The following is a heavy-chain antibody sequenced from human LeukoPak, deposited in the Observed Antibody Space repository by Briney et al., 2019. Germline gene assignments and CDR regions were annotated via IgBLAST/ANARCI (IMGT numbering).Heavy chain of an antibody. CDR2: ISSSSSYI. CDR3: ARDVRWFGELSYYFDY. V-gene: IGHV3-21*01. CDR1: GFTLSSYS. Sequence: GGSLRLSRAASGFTLSSYSMNWVRQAPGKGLGWGSSISSSSSYIYYADSVKGRFTISRDNAKNSLYLQMNSLRAEDTAVYYCARDVRWFGELSYYFDYWGQGTLVTVSS. J-gene: IGHJ4*02. D-gene: IGHD3-10*01.